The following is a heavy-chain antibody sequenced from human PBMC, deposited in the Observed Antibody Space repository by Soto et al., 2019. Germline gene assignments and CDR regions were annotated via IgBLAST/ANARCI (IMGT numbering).Heavy chain of an antibody. V-gene: IGHV1-18*01. CDR1: GYGFTTYG. Sequence: QVHLVQSGAEVKKPGASVKVSCKGSGYGFTTYGITWVLQAPGQGLEWMAWISAHNGNTNYAQKLQGRVTVTRDTSTSTAYMELRILSSDDTAVYYCARGRYGAYLGQGALVTVSS. CDR2: ISAHNGNT. D-gene: IGHD3-10*01. CDR3: ARGRYGAY. J-gene: IGHJ4*02.